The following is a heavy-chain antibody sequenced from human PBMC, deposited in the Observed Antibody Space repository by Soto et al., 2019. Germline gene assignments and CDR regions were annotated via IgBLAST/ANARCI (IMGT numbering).Heavy chain of an antibody. Sequence: EVQLVESGGGLVQPGGSLRLSCAASGFTFSSYSMNWVRQAPGKGLEWVSYISSSSSTIYYADSVKGRFTISRDNAKNSLYLQINSLRDEDTAVYYCAREAAAGYLNWFDPWGQGTLVTVSS. CDR2: ISSSSSTI. D-gene: IGHD6-13*01. CDR1: GFTFSSYS. J-gene: IGHJ5*02. CDR3: AREAAAGYLNWFDP. V-gene: IGHV3-48*02.